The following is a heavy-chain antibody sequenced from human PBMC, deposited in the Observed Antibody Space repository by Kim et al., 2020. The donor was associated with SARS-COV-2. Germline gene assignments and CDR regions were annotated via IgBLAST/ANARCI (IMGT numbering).Heavy chain of an antibody. CDR2: ISGSGGST. Sequence: GGSLRLSCAASGFTFSRFAMCWVRQAPGKGLEYVSSISGSGGSTYYADSVKGRLTISRDNSKNTLSLQMNSLRVEDTAVYYCAKDQAGNLADAFDIWGQGTMVTVSS. J-gene: IGHJ3*02. CDR3: AKDQAGNLADAFDI. V-gene: IGHV3-23*01. CDR1: GFTFSRFA.